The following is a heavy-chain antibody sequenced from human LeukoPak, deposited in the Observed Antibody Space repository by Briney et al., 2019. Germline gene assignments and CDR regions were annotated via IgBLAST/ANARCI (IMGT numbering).Heavy chain of an antibody. Sequence: PSETLSLTCTISGGSISAIPYYWGWIRQPPGKGLEWIGSVYYPGSPYYSPSPKTRVTISVDTPKNQFSLKLSSVTAADTAVYYCAREIAYCGGDCSPAANDYWGQGTLVTVSS. CDR2: VYYPGSP. V-gene: IGHV4-39*02. J-gene: IGHJ4*02. CDR3: AREIAYCGGDCSPAANDY. D-gene: IGHD2-21*02. CDR1: GGSISAIPYY.